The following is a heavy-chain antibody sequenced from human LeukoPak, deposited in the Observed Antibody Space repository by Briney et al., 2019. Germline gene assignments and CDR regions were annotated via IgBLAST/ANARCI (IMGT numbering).Heavy chain of an antibody. CDR3: VRDRGSYRPIDY. V-gene: IGHV3-7*01. CDR1: GFTFTSYF. CDR2: IKQDGSEK. Sequence: GGSLRLSCVASGFTFTSYFMSWVRQAPGKGLEWVANIKQDGSEKYYVDSVKGRFTISRDNAENSLYLEMNSLRVEDTAIYYCVRDRGSYRPIDYWGQGTLVTVSS. J-gene: IGHJ4*02. D-gene: IGHD1-26*01.